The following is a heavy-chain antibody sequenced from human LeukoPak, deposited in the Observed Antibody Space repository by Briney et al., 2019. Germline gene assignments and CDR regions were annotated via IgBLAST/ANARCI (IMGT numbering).Heavy chain of an antibody. CDR1: GFTFDDYA. D-gene: IGHD3-22*01. Sequence: PGRSLRLSCAASGFTFDDYAMSWVRQAPGKGLEWVSAISGSGGSTYYADSVKGRFTISRDNSKNTLYMQMNSLRVEDTAVYYCAKDLRYYYDSSGFDYWGQGTLVTVSS. CDR2: ISGSGGST. V-gene: IGHV3-23*01. CDR3: AKDLRYYYDSSGFDY. J-gene: IGHJ4*02.